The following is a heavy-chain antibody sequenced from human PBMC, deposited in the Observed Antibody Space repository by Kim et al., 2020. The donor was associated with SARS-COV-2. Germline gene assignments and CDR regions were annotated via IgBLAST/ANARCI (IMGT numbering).Heavy chain of an antibody. V-gene: IGHV4-59*01. D-gene: IGHD2-2*01. CDR1: GGFISSYY. CDR3: ARADLGYCSSTSCYAGALDI. CDR2: IYYSGST. Sequence: SETLSLTRTVSGGFISSYYWSWIRQPPGKGLEWIWYIYYSGSTNYNPSLKSRVTISVDTSKNQFSLKLSSVTAADTAVYFFARADLGYCSSTSCYAGALDIWGQGKIVTVSS. J-gene: IGHJ3*02.